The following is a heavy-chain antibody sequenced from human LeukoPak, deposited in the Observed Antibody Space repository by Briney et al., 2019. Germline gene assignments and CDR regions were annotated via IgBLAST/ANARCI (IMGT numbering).Heavy chain of an antibody. Sequence: AGGSLRLSCATSGFTFSSYGMHWVRQAPGKGLEWVAVISYDGSNKYYADSVKGRFTISRDNSKNTLYLQMNSLRAEDTAVYYCARDTGSYCSSTSCFEVDYWGQGTLVTVSS. CDR2: ISYDGSNK. CDR1: GFTFSSYG. V-gene: IGHV3-30*19. CDR3: ARDTGSYCSSTSCFEVDY. D-gene: IGHD2-2*01. J-gene: IGHJ4*02.